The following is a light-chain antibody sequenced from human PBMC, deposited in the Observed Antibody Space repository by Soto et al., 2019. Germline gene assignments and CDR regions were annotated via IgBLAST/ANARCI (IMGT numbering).Light chain of an antibody. CDR1: SSDVGGYNY. Sequence: QSVLTQPASVSGSPGQSITISCTGTSSDVGGYNYVSWYQQHPGKAPKLMIYEVSNRPSGVSNRFSGSKSGNTASLTISGLQAEDEADYYCRSYTSSSTCVFCTGINVTVL. V-gene: IGLV2-14*01. J-gene: IGLJ1*01. CDR2: EVS. CDR3: RSYTSSSTCV.